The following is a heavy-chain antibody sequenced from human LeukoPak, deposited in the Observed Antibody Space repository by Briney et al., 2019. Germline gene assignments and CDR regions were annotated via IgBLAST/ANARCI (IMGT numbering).Heavy chain of an antibody. CDR2: INHSGST. CDR1: GGSFSGYY. D-gene: IGHD3-22*01. J-gene: IGHJ6*02. CDR3: ARVLYDSSGYYLWGGHYYYGMDV. Sequence: SETLSLTCAVYGGSFSGYYWSWIRQPPGKGLEWIGEINHSGSTNYNPSLKSRVTISVDTSKNQFSLKLSSVTAADTAVYYCARVLYDSSGYYLWGGHYYYGMDVWGQGTTVTVSS. V-gene: IGHV4-34*01.